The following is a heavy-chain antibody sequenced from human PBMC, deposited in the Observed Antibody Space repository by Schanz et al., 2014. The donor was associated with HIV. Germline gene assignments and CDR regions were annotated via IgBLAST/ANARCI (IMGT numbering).Heavy chain of an antibody. D-gene: IGHD3-9*01. CDR2: INPNSGGT. Sequence: QVQLVQSGAEVKKPGASVKVSCKAPGHPFTGYYIHWVRQAPGQGLEWMGWINPNSGGTNYAPKFQGRVTMTRDTSVSTAYMELSRLTSDDTAVYYCARGDILTGLYPYYFDSWGQGTLVTVSS. CDR3: ARGDILTGLYPYYFDS. J-gene: IGHJ4*02. CDR1: GHPFTGYY. V-gene: IGHV1-2*02.